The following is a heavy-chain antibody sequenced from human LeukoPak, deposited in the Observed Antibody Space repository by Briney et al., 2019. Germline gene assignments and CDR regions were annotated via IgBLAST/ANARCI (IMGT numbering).Heavy chain of an antibody. CDR3: ARALKLGYSSSWGVGY. CDR1: GYTFTGYY. D-gene: IGHD6-13*01. Sequence: ASVKVSCKASGYTFTGYYMHWVRQAPGQGLEWMGWINPNSGGTNYAQKFQGRVTMTRDTSISTAYMELSRLRSDDTAVYYCARALKLGYSSSWGVGYWGQGTLVTVSS. V-gene: IGHV1-2*02. J-gene: IGHJ4*02. CDR2: INPNSGGT.